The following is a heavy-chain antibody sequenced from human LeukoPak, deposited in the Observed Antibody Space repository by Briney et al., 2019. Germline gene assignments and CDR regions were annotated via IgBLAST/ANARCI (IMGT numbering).Heavy chain of an antibody. D-gene: IGHD1-26*01. Sequence: GGSLRLSCAPSGFTFSDYWMSWVRQAPGKGLEWVANINKDGSEKFYVDSVKGRFTISRDNSKNTLYLQMDSLKTEDTAVYYCTTELGFEGFDYWGQGTLVTVSS. CDR2: INKDGSEK. J-gene: IGHJ4*02. V-gene: IGHV3-7*03. CDR1: GFTFSDYW. CDR3: TTELGFEGFDY.